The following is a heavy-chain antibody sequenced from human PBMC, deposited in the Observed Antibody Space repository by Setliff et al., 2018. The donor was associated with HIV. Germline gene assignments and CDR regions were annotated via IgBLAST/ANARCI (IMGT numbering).Heavy chain of an antibody. D-gene: IGHD3-22*01. J-gene: IGHJ4*02. V-gene: IGHV4-61*02. Sequence: PSETLSLTCTVSGDSISSGSNYWSWIRQPAGKGLEWIGRISSGPRYNPSLENRVTISVDTSKSQFSLKLNSVTAADTAVYYCGGNGYYSIDYWGQGTLVTVSS. CDR2: ISSGP. CDR1: GDSISSGSNY. CDR3: GGNGYYSIDY.